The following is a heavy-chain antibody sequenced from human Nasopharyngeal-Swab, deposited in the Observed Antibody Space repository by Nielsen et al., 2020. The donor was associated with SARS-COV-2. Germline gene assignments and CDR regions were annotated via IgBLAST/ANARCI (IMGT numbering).Heavy chain of an antibody. V-gene: IGHV3-21*01. D-gene: IGHD6-6*01. CDR1: GFTFSSYG. Sequence: GESLKISCAASGFTFSSYGINWVRQAPGQGLEWVSSISPSSGYIYYADSVKGRFTISRDNAKNSLYLQLNSLRAEDTAVYYCARNRGGLLVFDYWGQGTLVTVSS. CDR3: ARNRGGLLVFDY. CDR2: ISPSSGYI. J-gene: IGHJ4*02.